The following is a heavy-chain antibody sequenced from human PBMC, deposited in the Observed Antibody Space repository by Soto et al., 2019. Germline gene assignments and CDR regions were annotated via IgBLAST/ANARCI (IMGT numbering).Heavy chain of an antibody. V-gene: IGHV3-15*07. J-gene: IGHJ6*02. CDR1: GFTFSNAW. D-gene: IGHD2-15*01. Sequence: GGSLRLSCAASGFTFSNAWMNWVRQAPGKGLEWVGRIKSKTDGGTTDYAAPVKGRFTISRDDSKNTLYLQMNSLKTEDTAVYYCTTGYCSGGSCYSILRGGMDVWGQGTTVTVSS. CDR2: IKSKTDGGTT. CDR3: TTGYCSGGSCYSILRGGMDV.